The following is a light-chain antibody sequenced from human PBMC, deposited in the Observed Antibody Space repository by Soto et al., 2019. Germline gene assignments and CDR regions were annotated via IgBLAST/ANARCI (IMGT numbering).Light chain of an antibody. CDR2: EAS. Sequence: EVVMTRSPATLSVSPGEGVTLSCRASQGIGDTLAWYHHKPGQAPRLLLYEASIRATGIPARFSGDGSGTEFTLTISSLQSEDFGIYYCQKYNQWPWTFGPGTKVDIK. CDR1: QGIGDT. CDR3: QKYNQWPWT. V-gene: IGKV3-15*01. J-gene: IGKJ1*01.